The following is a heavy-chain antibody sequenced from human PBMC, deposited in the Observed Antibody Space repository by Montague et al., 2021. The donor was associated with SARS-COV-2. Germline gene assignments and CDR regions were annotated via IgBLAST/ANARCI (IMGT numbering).Heavy chain of an antibody. Sequence: SETLSLTCSVSGGSISSYYWSWIRQSPGKGLERIGYIFHSGITDYNPSLKSRVTISVDMSKNQFSLPLNSVTAADSAVYYCARTEYNWNDWFDPWGQGTLVTVSS. V-gene: IGHV4-59*13. CDR3: ARTEYNWNDWFDP. D-gene: IGHD1-20*01. J-gene: IGHJ5*02. CDR2: IFHSGIT. CDR1: GGSISSYY.